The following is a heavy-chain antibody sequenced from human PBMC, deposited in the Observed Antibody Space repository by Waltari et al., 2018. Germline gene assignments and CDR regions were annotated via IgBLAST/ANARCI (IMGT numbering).Heavy chain of an antibody. V-gene: IGHV4-4*07. Sequence: QVQLQESGPGLVKPSETLSLTCTVSGGSISSYYWSWIRQPAGKGLEWIGRIYTSGSTNYNPSLKSRVTMSVDTSKNQFSLKLSSVTAADTAVYYCARGGEYSSSSWFDAWGQGTLVTVSS. J-gene: IGHJ5*02. CDR1: GGSISSYY. D-gene: IGHD6-6*01. CDR3: ARGGEYSSSSWFDA. CDR2: IYTSGST.